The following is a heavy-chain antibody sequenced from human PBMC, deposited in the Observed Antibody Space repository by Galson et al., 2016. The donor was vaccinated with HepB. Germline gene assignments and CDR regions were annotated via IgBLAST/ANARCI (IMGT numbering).Heavy chain of an antibody. CDR3: AGDNIGNSDLDY. J-gene: IGHJ4*02. CDR2: ISYEGSNK. V-gene: IGHV3-30-3*01. Sequence: GLEWVAVISYEGSNKNYADSVKGRFTISRDKYKSALYLQMNSLRDEDTAVYFCAGDNIGNSDLDYWGQGILVTVSS. D-gene: IGHD4-23*01.